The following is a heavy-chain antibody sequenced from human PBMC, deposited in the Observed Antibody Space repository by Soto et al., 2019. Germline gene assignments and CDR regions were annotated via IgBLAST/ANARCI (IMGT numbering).Heavy chain of an antibody. CDR2: ILPLSGTP. CDR1: EGTFSRFP. J-gene: IGHJ3*02. V-gene: IGHV1-69*06. CDR3: AREGKYGSSDACDI. Sequence: QVQLAQSGAEVKKPGSSVKVSCKASEGTFSRFPISWVRQAPGQGLEWMGGILPLSGTPNYGQKFQGRVAISADKSTSTVYMELSSLRFGDTAVYYGAREGKYGSSDACDIWGQGTIVTVAS. D-gene: IGHD6-6*01.